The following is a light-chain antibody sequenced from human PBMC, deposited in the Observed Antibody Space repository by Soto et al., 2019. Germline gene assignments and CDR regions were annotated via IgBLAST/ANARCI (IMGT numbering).Light chain of an antibody. CDR3: QHFLASPPTIT. J-gene: IGKJ4*01. CDR1: QSVSSN. Sequence: EIVMTQSPATLSVSPVERATLSCRASQSVSSNLACYQQNPGQAPRLLIYGASTRATGIPDKFSGSGSGTDFNLTISRLEPEDFAVYYCQHFLASPPTITFGGGTKVDI. V-gene: IGKV3-15*01. CDR2: GAS.